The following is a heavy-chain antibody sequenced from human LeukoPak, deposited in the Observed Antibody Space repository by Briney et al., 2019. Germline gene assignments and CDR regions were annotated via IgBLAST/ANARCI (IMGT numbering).Heavy chain of an antibody. D-gene: IGHD2-21*02. CDR2: YYYTGST. J-gene: IGHJ4*02. Sequence: SQTLSLTCSVSGVSIDSYHWSWIRQPPGTGLEGISYYYYTGSTNYTPSFAGRVTISEDTSKNQISLRLTSVTAADTAVYYCAGRTAATTRPFDYWGQGTLVTVSS. CDR1: GVSIDSYH. CDR3: AGRTAATTRPFDY. V-gene: IGHV4-59*01.